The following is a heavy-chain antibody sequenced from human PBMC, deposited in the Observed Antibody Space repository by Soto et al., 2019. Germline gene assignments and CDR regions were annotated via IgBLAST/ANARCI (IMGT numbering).Heavy chain of an antibody. D-gene: IGHD3-10*01. CDR2: ISSSSSTI. CDR3: AGAGNYYGSGSPSGGDY. V-gene: IGHV3-48*01. Sequence: GGSLRLSCAASGFTFSSYSMNWVRQAPGKGLEWVSYISSSSSTIYYADSVKGRFTISRDNAKNSLYLQMNSLRAGDTAVYYCAGAGNYYGSGSPSGGDYWGQGTLVTVSS. J-gene: IGHJ4*02. CDR1: GFTFSSYS.